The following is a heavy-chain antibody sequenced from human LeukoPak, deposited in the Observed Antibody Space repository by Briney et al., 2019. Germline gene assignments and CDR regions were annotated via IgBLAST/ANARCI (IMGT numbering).Heavy chain of an antibody. CDR1: GYTFTGYY. V-gene: IGHV1-46*01. D-gene: IGHD2-15*01. Sequence: ASVKVSCKASGYTFTGYYMHWVRQAPGQGLEWMGIINPSGGSTSYAQKFQGRVTMTRDTSTSTVYMELSSLRSEDTAVYYCARVGEYCSGGSCYLAYWGQGTLVTVSS. J-gene: IGHJ4*02. CDR3: ARVGEYCSGGSCYLAY. CDR2: INPSGGST.